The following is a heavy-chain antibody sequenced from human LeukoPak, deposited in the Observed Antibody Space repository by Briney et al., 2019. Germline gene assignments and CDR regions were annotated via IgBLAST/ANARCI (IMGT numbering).Heavy chain of an antibody. CDR2: IYTSWTT. Sequence: SETLSLTCTVSGGSISSYYWSWIRQPPGKGLEWIGRIYTSWTTSYNPSLKSRVTISVDTSKNLFFLRLSSLTAADTAVYYCARHEYSSSWSSDYWGQGTLVTVSS. J-gene: IGHJ4*02. V-gene: IGHV4-59*08. CDR3: ARHEYSSSWSSDY. D-gene: IGHD6-13*01. CDR1: GGSISSYY.